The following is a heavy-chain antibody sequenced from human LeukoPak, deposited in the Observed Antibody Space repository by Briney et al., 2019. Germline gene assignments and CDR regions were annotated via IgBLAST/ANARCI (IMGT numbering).Heavy chain of an antibody. CDR1: GGSISSGGYS. CDR2: IYHSGST. V-gene: IGHV4-30-2*01. Sequence: SQTLSLTCAVSGGSISSGGYSWSWIRQPPGKGLEWIGYIYHSGSTYYNPSLKSRVTISVDRSKNQFSLKLSSVTAADTAVYYCARVGCSGGSCWYYFDYWGQGTLVTVSS. J-gene: IGHJ4*02. CDR3: ARVGCSGGSCWYYFDY. D-gene: IGHD2-15*01.